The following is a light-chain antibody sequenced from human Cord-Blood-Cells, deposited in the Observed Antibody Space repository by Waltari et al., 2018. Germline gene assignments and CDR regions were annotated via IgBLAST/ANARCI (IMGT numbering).Light chain of an antibody. J-gene: IGKJ2*03. V-gene: IGKV1-39*01. Sequence: DIQLPQSPSSPSASVAGRVPITCRASQSISSYLNWYQQKPGKAPKLLIYAASSLQSGVPSRFSGSGSGTDFTLTISSLQPEDFATYYCQQSYSTPPSFGQGTKLEIK. CDR2: AAS. CDR3: QQSYSTPPS. CDR1: QSISSY.